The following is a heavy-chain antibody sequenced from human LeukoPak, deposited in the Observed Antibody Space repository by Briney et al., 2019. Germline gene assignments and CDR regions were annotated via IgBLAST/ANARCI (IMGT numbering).Heavy chain of an antibody. Sequence: SETLSLTCAVSGGSLSGYSWTWIRQPPGKGLEWIGEFSHTGSPIYNPSLKSRVNISIDTSKNQFSLRLTSVTAADTAVYFCARPRLLFGSGPILVWGQGTLVTVSS. CDR1: GGSLSGYS. CDR2: FSHTGSP. J-gene: IGHJ4*02. D-gene: IGHD3-10*01. CDR3: ARPRLLFGSGPILV. V-gene: IGHV4-34*01.